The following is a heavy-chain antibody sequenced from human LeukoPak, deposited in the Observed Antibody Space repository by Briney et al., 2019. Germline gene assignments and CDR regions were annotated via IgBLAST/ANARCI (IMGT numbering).Heavy chain of an antibody. V-gene: IGHV3-7*01. D-gene: IGHD3-22*01. CDR2: LKPDGSEK. Sequence: QTGGSLRLSCAASGFTFGNYWMSWVRQAPGKGLEWVANLKPDGSEKYYVDSVKGRLTISKDDAKNSLYLQIHSLRADDTAVYYCVRDRFGYSDYWGQGTLVTVSS. CDR1: GFTFGNYW. CDR3: VRDRFGYSDY. J-gene: IGHJ4*02.